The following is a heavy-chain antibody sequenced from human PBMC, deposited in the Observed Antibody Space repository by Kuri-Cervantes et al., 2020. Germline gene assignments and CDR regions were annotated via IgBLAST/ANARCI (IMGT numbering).Heavy chain of an antibody. CDR2: ISYDGSNK. CDR1: GYTFTSYA. CDR3: ARGGPGPAATYYYYYMDV. V-gene: IGHV3-30*01. D-gene: IGHD2-15*01. J-gene: IGHJ6*03. Sequence: SCKASGYTFTSYAMHWVRQAPGKGLEWVAVISYDGSNKYYADSVKGRFTISRDDSKNTLYLQMNSLRAEDTAVYYCARGGPGPAATYYYYYMDVWVKGTTGTGSS.